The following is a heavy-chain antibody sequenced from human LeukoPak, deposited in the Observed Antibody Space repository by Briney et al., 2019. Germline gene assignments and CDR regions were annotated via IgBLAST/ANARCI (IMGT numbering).Heavy chain of an antibody. D-gene: IGHD6-6*01. J-gene: IGHJ4*02. CDR1: GGSISSYY. Sequence: SETLSLTCTVSGGSISSYYWSWIRQPPGKGLEWIGYIYTSGSTNYNPSLKSRVTISVDTSKNQFSLKLSSVTAADTAVYYCARHGRYSSSSEVDYWGQGTLATVSS. CDR2: IYTSGST. CDR3: ARHGRYSSSSEVDY. V-gene: IGHV4-4*09.